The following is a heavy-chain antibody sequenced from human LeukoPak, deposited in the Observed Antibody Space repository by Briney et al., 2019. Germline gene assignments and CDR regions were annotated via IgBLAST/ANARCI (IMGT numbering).Heavy chain of an antibody. CDR3: ARSSIVVVSILDY. D-gene: IGHD2-2*01. CDR2: ISSNGGST. V-gene: IGHV3-64*01. Sequence: GGSLRLSCAASGFPFSSYAMHWVRRAPGKGLESVSAISSNGGSTSYANSVKGRFTISRDNSKNTLYLQMGSLRAEDMAVYYCARSSIVVVSILDYWGQGTLVTVSS. CDR1: GFPFSSYA. J-gene: IGHJ4*02.